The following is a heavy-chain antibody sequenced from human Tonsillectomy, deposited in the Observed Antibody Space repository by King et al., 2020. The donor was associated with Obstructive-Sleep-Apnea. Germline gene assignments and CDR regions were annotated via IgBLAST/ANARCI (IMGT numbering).Heavy chain of an antibody. J-gene: IGHJ6*02. Sequence: VQLVESGGGLVQPGRSLRLSCAASGFTFDDYAMHWVRQAPGKGLEWVSGISWKSGRIGYADFVKGRFTISRDNAKNSLYLEMNSLRAEDTALYYCVRDMSGWSYYGMDVWGQGTTVTVSS. CDR2: ISWKSGRI. CDR3: VRDMSGWSYYGMDV. V-gene: IGHV3-9*01. D-gene: IGHD6-19*01. CDR1: GFTFDDYA.